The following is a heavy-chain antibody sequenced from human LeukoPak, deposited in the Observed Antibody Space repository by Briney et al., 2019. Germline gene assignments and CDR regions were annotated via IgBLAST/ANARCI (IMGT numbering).Heavy chain of an antibody. V-gene: IGHV4-34*01. J-gene: IGHJ5*02. D-gene: IGHD3-10*01. CDR1: GGSFSGYY. CDR2: INHSGST. Sequence: PSETLSLTCAVYGGSFSGYYWSWIRQPPGKGLEWIGEINHSGSTNYNPSLKSRVTISVDTSKNQFSLKLSSVTAADTAVYYCARHGPILFRITMVRGVINNWFDPWGQGTLVTVSS. CDR3: ARHGPILFRITMVRGVINNWFDP.